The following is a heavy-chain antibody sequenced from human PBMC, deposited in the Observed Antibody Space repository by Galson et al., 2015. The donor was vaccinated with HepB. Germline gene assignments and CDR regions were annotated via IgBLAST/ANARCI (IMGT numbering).Heavy chain of an antibody. Sequence: SLRLSCAASGFTFSSYTMHWVRQAPGQGLEWVAVLWYDGSNKSYADSVKGRFTISRDDSKNTLYLQMNSLRAEDTAVYYCARGLLPDSDYWGQGTLVTVSS. CDR2: LWYDGSNK. J-gene: IGHJ4*02. CDR3: ARGLLPDSDY. V-gene: IGHV3-33*01. CDR1: GFTFSSYT.